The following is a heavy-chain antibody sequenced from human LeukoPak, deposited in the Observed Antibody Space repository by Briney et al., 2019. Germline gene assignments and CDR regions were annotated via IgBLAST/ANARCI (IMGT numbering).Heavy chain of an antibody. CDR3: AKPGGGSYYDL. CDR1: GFTFSNYG. J-gene: IGHJ4*02. V-gene: IGHV3-23*01. D-gene: IGHD1-26*01. CDR2: ITVSGGGT. Sequence: PGGSLRLSCAASGFTFSNYGMSWVRQAPGKGLEWVSGITVSGGGTYYADSVKGRFTISRDNSKNTMYLQMNSLTAEDTAVYYCAKPGGGSYYDLWGQGTLVTVSS.